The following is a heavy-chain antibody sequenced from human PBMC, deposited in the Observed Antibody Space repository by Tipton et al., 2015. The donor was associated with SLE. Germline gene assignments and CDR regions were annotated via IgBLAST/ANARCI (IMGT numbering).Heavy chain of an antibody. CDR2: ISVNNGNT. V-gene: IGHV1-18*01. J-gene: IGHJ4*02. CDR3: ASALVGARGDFDY. CDR1: GYSFTTYG. D-gene: IGHD1-26*01. Sequence: QLVQSGGEVKKPGASVKVSCKASGYSFTTYGITWVRQAPGQGLEWMGWISVNNGNTNYAQNLQGRITMTTDTSTNTAYMELRRLTSDDTAVYYCASALVGARGDFDYWGQGTLVTVSS.